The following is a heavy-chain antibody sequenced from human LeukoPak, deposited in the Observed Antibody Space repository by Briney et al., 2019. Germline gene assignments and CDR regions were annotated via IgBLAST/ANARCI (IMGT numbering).Heavy chain of an antibody. J-gene: IGHJ2*01. CDR3: AKGDSGGWYWYFDL. CDR1: GFTFSSYA. CDR2: ISGSDEST. Sequence: GGSLRLSCAASGFTFSSYAMSWVRRAPGGGLEWVSAISGSDESTYYADSVRGRFTISRDNSKNTLYLQMNSLRAEDTAVYYCAKGDSGGWYWYFDLWGRGTLVTVSS. D-gene: IGHD6-19*01. V-gene: IGHV3-23*01.